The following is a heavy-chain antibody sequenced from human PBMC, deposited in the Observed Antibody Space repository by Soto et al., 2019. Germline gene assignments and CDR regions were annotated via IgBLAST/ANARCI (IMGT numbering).Heavy chain of an antibody. V-gene: IGHV1-8*01. CDR2: MNPNSGNT. CDR1: GYTFTSYD. D-gene: IGHD3-3*01. Sequence: ASVKVSCKASGYTFTSYDINWVRQATGQGLEWMGWMNPNSGNTRYAQEFQGRGSMTRNTSISTAYMELSSPRSEDTAVYYCAASTIFGVVNLDYYYMDVWGKGTTVTVSS. J-gene: IGHJ6*03. CDR3: AASTIFGVVNLDYYYMDV.